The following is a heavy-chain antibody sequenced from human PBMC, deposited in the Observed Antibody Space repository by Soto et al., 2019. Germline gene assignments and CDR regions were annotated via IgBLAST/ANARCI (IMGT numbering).Heavy chain of an antibody. CDR1: GYSFTSYW. Sequence: ESLKISCKGSGYSFTSYWISWVRQMPGKGLEWMGRIDPSDSYTNYSPSFQGHVTISADKSISTAYLQWSSLKASDTAMYYCARISRGSYSHNYYSLMDVWGQGTTVTVS. CDR3: ARISRGSYSHNYYSLMDV. CDR2: IDPSDSYT. V-gene: IGHV5-10-1*01. D-gene: IGHD1-26*01. J-gene: IGHJ6*02.